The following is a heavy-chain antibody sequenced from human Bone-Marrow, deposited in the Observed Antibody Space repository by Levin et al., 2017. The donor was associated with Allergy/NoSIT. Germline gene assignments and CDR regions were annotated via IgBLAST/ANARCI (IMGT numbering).Heavy chain of an antibody. Sequence: SETLSLTCSVSGGSLSTYYWSWIRQPPGKRLEWIGYIHDSGSTNYNPSLKSRVTISVDTSKNQFSLKLSSVTAADTAVYYCARVCTGNDKIDYWGQGTLVTVSS. J-gene: IGHJ4*02. CDR3: ARVCTGNDKIDY. CDR1: GGSLSTYY. D-gene: IGHD1-1*01. V-gene: IGHV4-59*01. CDR2: IHDSGST.